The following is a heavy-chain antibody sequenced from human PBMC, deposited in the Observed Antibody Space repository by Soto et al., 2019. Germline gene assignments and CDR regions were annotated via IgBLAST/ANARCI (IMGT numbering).Heavy chain of an antibody. CDR2: SNTYNDDT. J-gene: IGHJ4*02. Sequence: QVQLVQSGAELKQPGASVKVSCKTSGYTFTSFGVTWVRQAPGQGLEWMGWSNTYNDDTNYAQKFQGRVTLTTDTSTPTAYMTLTSLRSDDTAVYYCAREYCDSGRCYGPDYWGQGALVTVSS. D-gene: IGHD2-21*01. CDR1: GYTFTSFG. CDR3: AREYCDSGRCYGPDY. V-gene: IGHV1-18*01.